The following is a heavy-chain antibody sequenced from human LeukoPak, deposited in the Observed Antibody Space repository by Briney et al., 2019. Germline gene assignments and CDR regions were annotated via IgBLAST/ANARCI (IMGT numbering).Heavy chain of an antibody. CDR1: GFTFSSYE. J-gene: IGHJ4*02. Sequence: PGGSLRLSCAASGFTFSSYEMNWVRQAPGKGLEWVSYISSSGSTIYYADSVKGRFTISRDNAKNSLYLQMNSLRAEDTAVYYCATATPSLGYWGQGTLVTVSS. D-gene: IGHD7-27*01. CDR2: ISSSGSTI. V-gene: IGHV3-48*03. CDR3: ATATPSLGY.